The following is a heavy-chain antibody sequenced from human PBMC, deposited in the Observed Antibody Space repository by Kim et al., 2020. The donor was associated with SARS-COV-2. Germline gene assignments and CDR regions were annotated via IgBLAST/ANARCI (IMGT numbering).Heavy chain of an antibody. Sequence: SVKVSCKASGGTFSSYAISWVRQAPGQGLEWMGRIIPILGIANYAQKFQGRVTITADKSTSTAYMELSSLRSEDTAVYYCARGHRSSTSARRDLAFDIWGQGTMVTVSS. V-gene: IGHV1-69*04. D-gene: IGHD2-2*01. J-gene: IGHJ3*02. CDR1: GGTFSSYA. CDR3: ARGHRSSTSARRDLAFDI. CDR2: IIPILGIA.